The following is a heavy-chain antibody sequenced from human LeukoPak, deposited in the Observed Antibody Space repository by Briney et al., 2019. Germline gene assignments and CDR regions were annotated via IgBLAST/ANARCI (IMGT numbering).Heavy chain of an antibody. D-gene: IGHD3-22*01. CDR2: IYPGDSDT. CDR3: ARTTYDSSTSQTILFDS. V-gene: IGHV5-51*01. CDR1: GYRFTSYW. Sequence: GESLKISCKGSGYRFTSYWIGWVRQMPGKGLEWMGIIYPGDSDTRYSPSFQGQVTISADESISTAYLQWSSLKASDTAMYYCARTTYDSSTSQTILFDSWGQGTLVTVSS. J-gene: IGHJ4*02.